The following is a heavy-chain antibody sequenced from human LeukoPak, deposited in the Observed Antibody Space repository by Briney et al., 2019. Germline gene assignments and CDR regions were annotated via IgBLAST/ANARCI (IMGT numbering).Heavy chain of an antibody. CDR3: ARDYGYCYGSGSYYIPD. J-gene: IGHJ4*02. V-gene: IGHV3-30-3*01. CDR1: GFTFSSYA. Sequence: GGSLRLSCAASGFTFSSYAMHWVRQAPGKGLEWVAVISYDGSNKYYADSVKGRFTISRDNSKNTLYLQMNSLRAEDTAVYYCARDYGYCYGSGSYYIPDWGQGTLVTVSS. CDR2: ISYDGSNK. D-gene: IGHD3-10*01.